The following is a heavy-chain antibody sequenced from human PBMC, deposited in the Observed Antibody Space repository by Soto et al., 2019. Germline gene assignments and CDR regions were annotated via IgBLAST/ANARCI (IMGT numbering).Heavy chain of an antibody. D-gene: IGHD5-12*01. V-gene: IGHV4-59*01. CDR2: IYYSGST. J-gene: IGHJ4*02. CDR1: GGSISSYY. CDR3: ATNSGYDYDFYY. Sequence: SETLSLTCTVSGGSISSYYWSWIRQPPGKGLERIGYIYYSGSTNYNPSLKSRVTISVDTSKNQFSLKLSSVTAADTAVYYCATNSGYDYDFYYWGQGTLVTVSS.